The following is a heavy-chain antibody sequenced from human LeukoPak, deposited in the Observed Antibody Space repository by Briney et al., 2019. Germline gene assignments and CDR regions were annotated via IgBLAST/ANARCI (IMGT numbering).Heavy chain of an antibody. CDR3: ARVPYGDNWTIDY. D-gene: IGHD4-17*01. Sequence: GASVKVSCKASVYTFTGYYMHWVRQAPGQGLEWMGWINPNSGGTNYAQKFQGRVTMTRDTSISTAYMELSRLRSDDTAVYYCARVPYGDNWTIDYWGQGTLVTVSS. CDR2: INPNSGGT. CDR1: VYTFTGYY. J-gene: IGHJ4*02. V-gene: IGHV1-2*02.